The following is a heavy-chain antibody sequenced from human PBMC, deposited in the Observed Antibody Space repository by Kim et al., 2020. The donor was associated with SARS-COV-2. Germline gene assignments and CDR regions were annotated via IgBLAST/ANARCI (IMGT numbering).Heavy chain of an antibody. V-gene: IGHV4-59*01. Sequence: SETLSLTCTVSGGSISSYYWSWIRQPPGKGLEWIGYIYYSGSTNYNPSLKSRVTISVDTSKNQFSLKLSSVTAADTAVYYCARGRRWGTGLELHGWVVDYGGQGTLVPVSS. CDR3: ARGRRWGTGLELHGWVVDY. D-gene: IGHD1-7*01. J-gene: IGHJ4*02. CDR1: GGSISSYY. CDR2: IYYSGST.